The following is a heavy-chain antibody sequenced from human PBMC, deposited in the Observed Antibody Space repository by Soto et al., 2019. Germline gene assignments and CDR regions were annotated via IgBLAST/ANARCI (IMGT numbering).Heavy chain of an antibody. CDR1: GFTFSSYS. D-gene: IGHD3-10*01. V-gene: IGHV3-48*01. CDR3: ARVGIYYYGSGSYYSGYYYYYMDV. CDR2: ISSSSSTI. Sequence: EVQLVESGGGLVQPGGSLRLSCAASGFTFSSYSMNWVRQAPGKGLEWVSYISSSSSTIYYADSVKGRFTISRDNAKNSLYLQMNSLRAEDTAVYYCARVGIYYYGSGSYYSGYYYYYMDVWGKGTTVTVSS. J-gene: IGHJ6*03.